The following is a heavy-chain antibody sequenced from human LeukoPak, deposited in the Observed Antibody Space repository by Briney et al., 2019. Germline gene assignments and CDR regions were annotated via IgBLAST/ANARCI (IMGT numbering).Heavy chain of an antibody. CDR3: ARDGKYYGSGSLFELACYFDY. CDR1: GGTFSSYA. V-gene: IGHV1-69*05. CDR2: IIPIFGTA. J-gene: IGHJ4*02. D-gene: IGHD3-10*01. Sequence: SVKVSCKASGGTFSSYAISWVRQAPGQGLEWMGGIIPIFGTANYAQKLQGRVTITTDESTSTAYMELSSLRSEDTAVYYCARDGKYYGSGSLFELACYFDYWGQGTLVTVSS.